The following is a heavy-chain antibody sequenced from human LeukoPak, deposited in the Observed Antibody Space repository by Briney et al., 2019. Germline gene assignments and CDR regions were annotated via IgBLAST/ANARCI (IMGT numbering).Heavy chain of an antibody. CDR2: FYYSGST. V-gene: IGHV4-38-2*02. J-gene: IGHJ3*02. CDR1: GYSISSGYY. Sequence: SETLSLTCTVSGYSISSGYYWGWIRQPPGKGLEWIGSFYYSGSTYYNPSLKSRVTISVDTSKNQFSLKLSSVTAADTAVYYCARHTRTHIVVVPAAEDLDAFDIWGQGTMVTVSS. CDR3: ARHTRTHIVVVPAAEDLDAFDI. D-gene: IGHD2-2*01.